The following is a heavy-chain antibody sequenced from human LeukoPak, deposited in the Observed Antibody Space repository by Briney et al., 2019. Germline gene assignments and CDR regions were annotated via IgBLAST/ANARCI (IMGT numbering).Heavy chain of an antibody. CDR2: INPNSGGT. Sequence: ASVKVSCKASGYTFTGYYMHWVRQAPGQGLEWMGWINPNSGGTNYAQKFQGRVTMTRDTSISTAYMELSRLRSDDTAVYYCARALSNYEGYYYYGMDVWGQGTTVTVSS. CDR3: ARALSNYEGYYYYGMDV. V-gene: IGHV1-2*02. D-gene: IGHD4-11*01. J-gene: IGHJ6*02. CDR1: GYTFTGYY.